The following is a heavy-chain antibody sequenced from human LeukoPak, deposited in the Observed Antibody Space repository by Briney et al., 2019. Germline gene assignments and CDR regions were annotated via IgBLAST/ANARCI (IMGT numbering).Heavy chain of an antibody. CDR2: IYYSGST. CDR3: ARGYYYDSSGYYYWFDP. CDR1: GGSISSYY. J-gene: IGHJ5*02. Sequence: PSETLSLTCTVSGGSISSYYWSWIRQPPGKGLEWIGYIYYSGSTNYNPSLKSRVTISVDTSKNQFSLKLSSVTAADTAVYYCARGYYYDSSGYYYWFDPWGQGTLVTVSS. V-gene: IGHV4-59*01. D-gene: IGHD3-22*01.